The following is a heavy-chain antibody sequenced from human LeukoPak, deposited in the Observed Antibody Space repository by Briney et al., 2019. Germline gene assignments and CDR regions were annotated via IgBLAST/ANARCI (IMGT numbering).Heavy chain of an antibody. Sequence: GGSLRLSCAASGFTFSDYEMNWVRQAPGKGLEWISYMSSSGDTIYYADSVKGRFTISRDNAKNSLHLQMNSLRAEDTAVYYCARAGSGSYPFDYWGQEILVTVSS. CDR1: GFTFSDYE. CDR3: ARAGSGSYPFDY. D-gene: IGHD1-26*01. V-gene: IGHV3-48*03. J-gene: IGHJ4*02. CDR2: MSSSGDTI.